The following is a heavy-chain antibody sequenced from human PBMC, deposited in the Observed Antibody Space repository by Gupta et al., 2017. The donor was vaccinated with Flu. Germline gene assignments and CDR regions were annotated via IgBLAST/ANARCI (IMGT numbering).Heavy chain of an antibody. Sequence: SMSSGDYYWSWIRQPPGKGLEWIGYIYYSGSTYYNPSLKSRVTISVDTSKNQFSLKLSSVTAADTAVYYCARAYWGSYMDVWGKGTTVTVSS. V-gene: IGHV4-30-4*01. CDR2: IYYSGST. D-gene: IGHD3-16*01. J-gene: IGHJ6*03. CDR3: ARAYWGSYMDV. CDR1: SMSSGDYY.